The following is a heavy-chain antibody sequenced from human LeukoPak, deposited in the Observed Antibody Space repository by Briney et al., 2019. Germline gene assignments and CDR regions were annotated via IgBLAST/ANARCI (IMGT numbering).Heavy chain of an antibody. V-gene: IGHV3-23*01. CDR2: ISGSGGST. CDR1: GFTFSSYA. CDR3: AIDRPQFYYYDSSGYFGY. Sequence: PGGSLRLSCAASGFTFSSYAMSWVRPAPGKGLEWVSAISGSGGSTYYADSVKGRFTISRDNSKNTLDLQMNSLRAEDTAVYYCAIDRPQFYYYDSSGYFGYWGQGTLVTVSS. J-gene: IGHJ4*02. D-gene: IGHD3-22*01.